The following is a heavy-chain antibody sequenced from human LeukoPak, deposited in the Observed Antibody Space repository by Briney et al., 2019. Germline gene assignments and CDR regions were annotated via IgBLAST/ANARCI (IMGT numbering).Heavy chain of an antibody. V-gene: IGHV3-30*03. CDR1: GFTFSSYG. Sequence: QPGRSLRLSCAASGFTFSSYGMHWVRQAPGKRLEWVAVISYDGSNKYYADSVKGRFTISRDNSKNTLYLQMNSLRAEDTAVYYCARHVGGDWSTVISPYGMDVWGQGTTVTVSS. D-gene: IGHD3-10*02. CDR2: ISYDGSNK. CDR3: ARHVGGDWSTVISPYGMDV. J-gene: IGHJ6*02.